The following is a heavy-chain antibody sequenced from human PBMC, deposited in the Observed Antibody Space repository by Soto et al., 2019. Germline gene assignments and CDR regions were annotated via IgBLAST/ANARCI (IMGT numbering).Heavy chain of an antibody. CDR3: ASTYYGSGSYYFDY. Sequence: ASLTVSCKASGGTFSSYAISWVRQAPGQGLEWMGGIIPILGIANYAQKFQGRVTITADKSTSTAYMELSSLRSEDTAVYYCASTYYGSGSYYFDYWGQGTLVTVSS. CDR1: GGTFSSYA. D-gene: IGHD3-10*01. CDR2: IIPILGIA. J-gene: IGHJ4*02. V-gene: IGHV1-69*10.